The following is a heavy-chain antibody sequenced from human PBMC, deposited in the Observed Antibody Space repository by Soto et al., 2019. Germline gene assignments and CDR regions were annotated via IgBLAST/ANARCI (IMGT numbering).Heavy chain of an antibody. D-gene: IGHD3-9*01. CDR3: ARATDYDILTGLSAFDI. J-gene: IGHJ3*02. CDR2: ISSSSSTI. Sequence: GGSLRLSCAASGFTFSSYSMNWVRQAPGKGLEWVSYISSSSSTIYYADSVKGRFTISRHNSKNTLYLQMNSLRDEDTAVYYCARATDYDILTGLSAFDIWGQGTMVTVSS. V-gene: IGHV3-48*02. CDR1: GFTFSSYS.